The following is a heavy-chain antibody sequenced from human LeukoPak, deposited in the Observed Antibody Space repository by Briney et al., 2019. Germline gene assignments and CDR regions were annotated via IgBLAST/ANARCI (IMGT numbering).Heavy chain of an antibody. CDR3: AKGRAAVPFSFFDY. CDR1: GFTFSSYA. CDR2: ISGSGGST. V-gene: IGHV3-23*01. Sequence: GGSLRLSCAASGFTFSSYAMSWVRQAPGKGLEWVSAISGSGGSTYYADSVKGRFTISRDNSKNTLYLQMNSLRAEDTAFYYCAKGRAAVPFSFFDYWGLGTLVTVSS. D-gene: IGHD6-13*01. J-gene: IGHJ4*02.